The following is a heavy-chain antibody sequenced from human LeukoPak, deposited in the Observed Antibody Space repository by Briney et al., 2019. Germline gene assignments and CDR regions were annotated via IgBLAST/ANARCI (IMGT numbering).Heavy chain of an antibody. CDR1: GFTVSSNY. J-gene: IGHJ4*02. CDR2: IYSGGST. V-gene: IGHV3-53*01. D-gene: IGHD6-13*01. Sequence: GGSLRLSCAASGFTVSSNYMSWVRQAPGKGLEWVSVIYSGGSTYYADSVKGRFTTSRDNFKNTLYLQMNSLRAEDTAVYYCARGYGSSWPFDYWGQGTLVTVSS. CDR3: ARGYGSSWPFDY.